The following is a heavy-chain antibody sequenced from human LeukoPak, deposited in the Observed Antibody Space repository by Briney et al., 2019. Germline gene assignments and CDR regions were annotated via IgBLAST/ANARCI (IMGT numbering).Heavy chain of an antibody. Sequence: SETLSLTCTVSGASISNYYWSWIRQPAGKGLEWIGRIYTSGSTNYNPSLKNRVTMSVDTSKNQFSLKLSSVTAADTAVYYCAGSYCSSAGCYRIDYWGQGTLLTVSS. CDR3: AGSYCSSAGCYRIDY. CDR1: GASISNYY. CDR2: IYTSGST. J-gene: IGHJ4*02. V-gene: IGHV4-4*07. D-gene: IGHD2-2*02.